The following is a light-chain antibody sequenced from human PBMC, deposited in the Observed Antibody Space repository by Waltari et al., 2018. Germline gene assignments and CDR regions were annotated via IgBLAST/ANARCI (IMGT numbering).Light chain of an antibody. CDR2: KDT. CDR1: ALPKQY. CDR3: QSADSSGTYVV. J-gene: IGLJ2*01. Sequence: SSELTQPPSVSVSPGQTASITCSAEALPKQYGSWYQQKPGQAPVLVIYKDTERPSGIPERFSGSSSGTTVTLTISGVQAEDEADYYCQSADSSGTYVVFGAGTKLTVL. V-gene: IGLV3-25*03.